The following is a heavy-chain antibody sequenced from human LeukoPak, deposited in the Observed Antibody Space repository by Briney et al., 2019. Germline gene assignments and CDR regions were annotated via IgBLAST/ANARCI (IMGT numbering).Heavy chain of an antibody. CDR2: IIPILGIA. CDR1: GYTFTTYG. D-gene: IGHD2-2*02. CDR3: ARGYCSSTSCYTSDY. J-gene: IGHJ4*02. Sequence: GASVKVSCKASGYTFTTYGISWVRQAPGQGLEWMGRIIPILGIANYAQKFQGGVTITADKSTSTAYMELSSLRSEDTAVYYCARGYCSSTSCYTSDYWGQGTLVTVSS. V-gene: IGHV1-69*04.